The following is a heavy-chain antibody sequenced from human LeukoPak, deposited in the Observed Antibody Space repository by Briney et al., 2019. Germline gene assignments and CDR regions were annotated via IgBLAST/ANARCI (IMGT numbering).Heavy chain of an antibody. CDR1: GFTVSSNY. Sequence: GGSLRLSCAASGFTVSSNYMSWVRQAPGKGLEWVSVIYSGGSTYYADSMKGRFTISRDNSKNTLYLQMNSLRAEDTAVYYCARDPYDFWSGIYYYGRDVWGQGTTVTVSS. J-gene: IGHJ6*02. D-gene: IGHD3-3*01. CDR3: ARDPYDFWSGIYYYGRDV. CDR2: IYSGGST. V-gene: IGHV3-66*01.